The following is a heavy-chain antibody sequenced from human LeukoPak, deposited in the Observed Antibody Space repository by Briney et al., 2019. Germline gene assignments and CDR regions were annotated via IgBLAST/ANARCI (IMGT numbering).Heavy chain of an antibody. CDR2: IYTSGST. CDR3: ARDWEDILTGSDAFDI. Sequence: SETLSLTCTVSGGSISSYYWSWIRQPAGKGLEWIGRIYTSGSTNYNPSLKSRVTMSVDTSKNQFSLKLSSVTAADTAVYYCARDWEDILTGSDAFDIWGQGTVVTVSS. CDR1: GGSISSYY. D-gene: IGHD3-9*01. V-gene: IGHV4-4*07. J-gene: IGHJ3*02.